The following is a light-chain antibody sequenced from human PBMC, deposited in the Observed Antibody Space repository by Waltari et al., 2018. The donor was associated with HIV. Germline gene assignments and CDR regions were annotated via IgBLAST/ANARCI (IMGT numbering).Light chain of an antibody. J-gene: IGLJ2*01. V-gene: IGLV3-21*04. CDR1: NIGRRS. CDR2: QVD. Sequence: YVLTQAPSESVAPGQTARNSCGGDNIGRRSVHWYQQKPGQAPALVINQVDEGPAGSPARVSGANSVNTATLTISGVEAGDEAHYYCQVWDSPSEQILFGGGTRLTVL. CDR3: QVWDSPSEQIL.